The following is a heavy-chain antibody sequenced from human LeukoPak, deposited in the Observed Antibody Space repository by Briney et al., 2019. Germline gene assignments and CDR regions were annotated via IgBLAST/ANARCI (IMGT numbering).Heavy chain of an antibody. V-gene: IGHV3-23*01. Sequence: GGSLRLSCAASGFTFSSCGMSWVRQAPGKGLEWVSALSDGGGSTFYADSVKGRFTISRDNSKNTLYLQMNRLRAEDTAVYYCTKGGAVSSKSITMIRGTRRYYYYMDVWGKGTTVTISS. CDR3: TKGGAVSSKSITMIRGTRRYYYYMDV. D-gene: IGHD3-10*01. CDR2: LSDGGGST. CDR1: GFTFSSCG. J-gene: IGHJ6*03.